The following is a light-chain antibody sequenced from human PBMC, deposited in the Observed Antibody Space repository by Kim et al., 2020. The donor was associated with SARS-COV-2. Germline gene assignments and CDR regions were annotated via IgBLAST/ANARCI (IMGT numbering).Light chain of an antibody. CDR2: GAS. Sequence: ASVGDRVTITCRASQDIGNYVAWYQQEPGKVPKLLISGASALQSGVPSRFGGSGSGTHFTLTITSLQPEDVATYYCQRYDSPPWTFGPGTKVDIK. CDR3: QRYDSPPWT. CDR1: QDIGNY. J-gene: IGKJ1*01. V-gene: IGKV1-27*01.